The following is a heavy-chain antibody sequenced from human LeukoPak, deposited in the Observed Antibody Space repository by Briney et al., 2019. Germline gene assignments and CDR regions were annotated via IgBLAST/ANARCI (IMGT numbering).Heavy chain of an antibody. CDR3: ARSRDYDSSGYPYYFDT. CDR2: IFHSGRT. CDR1: GGSVSSTTYY. V-gene: IGHV4-30-4*08. D-gene: IGHD3-22*01. Sequence: PSETLSLTCTVSGGSVSSTTYYWSWIRQPPGKGLEWIGYIFHSGRTYSNPSLKSRVTISVDTSKNQFSLKMSSVTAADTAVYYCARSRDYDSSGYPYYFDTWGQGTLVTVSS. J-gene: IGHJ4*02.